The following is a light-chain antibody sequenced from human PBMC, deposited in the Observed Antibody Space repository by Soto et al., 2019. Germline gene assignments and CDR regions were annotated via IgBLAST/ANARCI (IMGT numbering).Light chain of an antibody. CDR1: QSINSN. CDR3: QQYANSPLT. V-gene: IGKV3-15*01. J-gene: IGKJ3*01. CDR2: GAS. Sequence: EVVMTQSPATLSVSPGERATLSCRASQSINSNLAWYQQKPGQAPRLLISGASTRATGIPVRFSGSGSATEFTLTISSLQSEDFAVYSCQQYANSPLTFRPGTKLHI.